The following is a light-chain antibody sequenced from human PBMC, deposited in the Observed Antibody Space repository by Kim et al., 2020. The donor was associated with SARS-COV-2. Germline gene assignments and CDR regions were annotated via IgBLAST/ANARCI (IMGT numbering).Light chain of an antibody. CDR2: WAS. Sequence: DIVMTQSPDSLAVSLGERATINGKSSQSVLYSSNNKNYLAWYQQKPGQPPKLLIYWASTRESGVPDRFSGSGSGTDFTLTISSLQAEDVAVYYCQQYCSTPWTFGQGTKVDIK. CDR1: QSVLYSSNNKNY. V-gene: IGKV4-1*01. CDR3: QQYCSTPWT. J-gene: IGKJ1*01.